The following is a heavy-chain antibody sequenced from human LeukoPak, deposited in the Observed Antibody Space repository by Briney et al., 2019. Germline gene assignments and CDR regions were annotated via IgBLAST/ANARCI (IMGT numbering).Heavy chain of an antibody. V-gene: IGHV3-53*04. Sequence: PGGSLRLSCEVSGFTVSTTYMSWVRQAPGKGLEWVSILYRGGATYYADSVKGRFSISRHDSNNTLFLQTNSLRPEDTAVYYCARGDYYDDCGYSDWGQGTLVTVSS. CDR1: GFTVSTTY. CDR2: LYRGGAT. CDR3: ARGDYYDDCGYSD. D-gene: IGHD3-22*01. J-gene: IGHJ4*02.